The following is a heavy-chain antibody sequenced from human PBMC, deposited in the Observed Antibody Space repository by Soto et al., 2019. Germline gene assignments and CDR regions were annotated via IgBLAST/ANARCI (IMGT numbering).Heavy chain of an antibody. CDR2: IKFDESTT. J-gene: IGHJ6*02. D-gene: IGHD5-18*01. CDR1: GFTFNIYW. Sequence: EVQVVESGGGLIQPGGSLRLSCVASGFTFNIYWMHWVRQAPGKGLVWVSRIKFDESTTSYADSVKRRFTISRDNAKNTVFLQMNSLRADDTGVYYCARGIRNYYGVDVWGQGTTVTVSS. CDR3: ARGIRNYYGVDV. V-gene: IGHV3-74*01.